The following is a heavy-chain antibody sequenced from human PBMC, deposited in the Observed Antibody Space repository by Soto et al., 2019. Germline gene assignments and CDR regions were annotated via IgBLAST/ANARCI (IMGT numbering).Heavy chain of an antibody. V-gene: IGHV3-23*01. Sequence: GGSLRLSCAASGFTFSSYAMNWVRQAPGKGLEWVSAISGSGGSTYYADSVKGRFTISRDNSKNTLYLQMSSLRAEDTAVYYCAKAVIPNRYYFDYWGQGPLVTVSS. CDR2: ISGSGGST. J-gene: IGHJ4*02. CDR3: AKAVIPNRYYFDY. D-gene: IGHD3-22*01. CDR1: GFTFSSYA.